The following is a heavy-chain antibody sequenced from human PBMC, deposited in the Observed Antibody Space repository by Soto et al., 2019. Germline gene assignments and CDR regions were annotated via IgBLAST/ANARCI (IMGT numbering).Heavy chain of an antibody. CDR3: ARDGLSGYSISDSLDP. CDR2: IIPIFGTA. V-gene: IGHV1-69*13. J-gene: IGHJ5*02. D-gene: IGHD6-6*01. CDR1: GGTFSSYA. Sequence: ASVKVSCKASGGTFSSYAISWVRQAPVQGLEWMGGIIPIFGTANYAQKFQGRVTITADESTSTAYMELSSLRSEDTAVYYCARDGLSGYSISDSLDPWDPGTRVT.